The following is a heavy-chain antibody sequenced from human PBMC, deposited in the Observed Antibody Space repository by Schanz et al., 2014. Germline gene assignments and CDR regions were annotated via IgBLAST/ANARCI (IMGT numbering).Heavy chain of an antibody. CDR1: GYTFTSYY. V-gene: IGHV1-46*01. J-gene: IGHJ4*02. CDR2: INPSGGST. Sequence: QVQLVQSGAELKKPGASVTVSCKASGYTFTSYYMHWVRQAPGQGLEWMGIINPSGGSTTYAQKFQGRVTMTRDSSTTTVYMEMSSLRFGDTAVYYCATKKGHWGQGTLVTVSS. CDR3: ATKKGH.